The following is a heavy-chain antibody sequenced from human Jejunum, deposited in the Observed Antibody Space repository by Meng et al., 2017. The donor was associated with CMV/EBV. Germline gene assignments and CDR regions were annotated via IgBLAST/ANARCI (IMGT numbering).Heavy chain of an antibody. CDR1: NSYG. V-gene: IGHV3-33*01. CDR3: ARDLTAGGSNYDYFFGMDI. J-gene: IGHJ6*02. CDR2: LWYDGSRK. Sequence: NSYGIHWVRQCPGKGLEWVAVLWYDGSRKYFADSVQGRFSISRDDSKNTVYLQMNSLRAEDTAVFYCARDLTAGGSNYDYFFGMDIWGQGTAVTVSS. D-gene: IGHD2-15*01.